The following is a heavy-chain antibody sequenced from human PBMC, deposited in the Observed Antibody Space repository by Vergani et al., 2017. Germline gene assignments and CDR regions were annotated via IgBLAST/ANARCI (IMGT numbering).Heavy chain of an antibody. CDR1: GGSFSGYY. CDR2: INHSGST. V-gene: IGHV4-34*01. J-gene: IGHJ4*02. Sequence: QVQLQQWGAGLLKPSETLSLTCAGYGGSFSGYYWSWIRQPPGKGLEWIGEINHSGSTNYNPSLKSRVTISVDTSKNQFSLKLSSVTAADTAVYYCARSDELERRIDYWGQGTLVTVSS. D-gene: IGHD1-1*01. CDR3: ARSDELERRIDY.